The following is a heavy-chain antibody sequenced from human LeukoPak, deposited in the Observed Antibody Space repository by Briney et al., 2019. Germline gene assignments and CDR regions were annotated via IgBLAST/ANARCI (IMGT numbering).Heavy chain of an antibody. CDR2: NYSGGST. CDR3: ARSPEGCSGGSCYNPPDY. CDR1: GFTVSSNY. D-gene: IGHD2-15*01. Sequence: PGGCLRLSCAASGFTVSSNYMSWVRQAPGKGLEWVSVNYSGGSTYYADSVKGRFTISRDNSKNTLYLQMNSLRAEDTAVYYCARSPEGCSGGSCYNPPDYWGQGTLVTVSS. J-gene: IGHJ4*02. V-gene: IGHV3-66*01.